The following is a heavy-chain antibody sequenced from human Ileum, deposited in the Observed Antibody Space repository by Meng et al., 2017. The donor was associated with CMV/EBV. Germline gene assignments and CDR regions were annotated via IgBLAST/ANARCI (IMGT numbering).Heavy chain of an antibody. J-gene: IGHJ4*02. V-gene: IGHV4-61*02. Sequence: VPLQESGPGLVKPSQPLSLTCTVSGGSLGGGYYWNWIRQPAGKGLEWIGRIYTSGSTNYNPSLKSRFTISVDTSKNQFSLNLTSVTAADTAVYYCARDSAWLIDQWDQGTLVTVSS. D-gene: IGHD6-19*01. CDR3: ARDSAWLIDQ. CDR1: GGSLGGGYY. CDR2: IYTSGST.